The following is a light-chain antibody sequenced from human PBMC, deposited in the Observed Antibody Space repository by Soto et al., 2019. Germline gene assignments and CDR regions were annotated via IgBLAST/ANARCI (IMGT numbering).Light chain of an antibody. Sequence: QSALTQPASVSGSPGQSITISCTGTSSDVGGYNYVSWYQQHPGKAPKLMIYDVSNRPSGVSNRFSGSKSGNTASLTVSGHQAEDEADYYGSSYTSSSPPYVFGTGTKLTVL. CDR1: SSDVGGYNY. CDR3: SSYTSSSPPYV. J-gene: IGLJ1*01. CDR2: DVS. V-gene: IGLV2-14*01.